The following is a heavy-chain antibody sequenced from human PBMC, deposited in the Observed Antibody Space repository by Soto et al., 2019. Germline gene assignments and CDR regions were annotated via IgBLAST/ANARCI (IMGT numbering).Heavy chain of an antibody. Sequence: GASVKVSCKASGYTFTSYAMHWVRQAPGQGLEWMGGIIPIFGTANYAQKFQGRVTITADESTSTAYMELSSLRSEDTAVYYCAIAARPGYYYGMDVWGQGTTVTVSS. CDR1: GYTFTSYA. J-gene: IGHJ6*02. V-gene: IGHV1-69*13. CDR2: IIPIFGTA. CDR3: AIAARPGYYYGMDV. D-gene: IGHD6-6*01.